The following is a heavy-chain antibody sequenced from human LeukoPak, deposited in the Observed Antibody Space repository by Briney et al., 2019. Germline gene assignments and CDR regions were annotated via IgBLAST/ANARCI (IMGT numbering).Heavy chain of an antibody. CDR1: GYTFTSYY. D-gene: IGHD1-26*01. CDR2: INPNSGGT. V-gene: IGHV1-2*06. J-gene: IGHJ5*02. Sequence: GASVKVSCKASGYTFTSYYMHWVRQAPGQGLEWMGRINPNSGGTNYAQKFQGRVTMTRDTSISTAYMELSRLRSDDTAVYYCARDKGSYYPLDPWGQGTLVTVSS. CDR3: ARDKGSYYPLDP.